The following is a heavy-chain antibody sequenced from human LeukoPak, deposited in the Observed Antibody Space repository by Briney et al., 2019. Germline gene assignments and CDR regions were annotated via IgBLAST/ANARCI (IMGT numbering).Heavy chain of an antibody. Sequence: ASVKVSCKASGYTFTGYYIHWVRQAPGQGLEWMGWINPNSGGTNYAQQFQGRVTMTRDTSISTAYMELSRLRSDDTATYYCARVKNYYDSSGYLYYFDYWGQGTLVTVSS. D-gene: IGHD3-22*01. J-gene: IGHJ4*02. CDR3: ARVKNYYDSSGYLYYFDY. CDR2: INPNSGGT. V-gene: IGHV1-2*02. CDR1: GYTFTGYY.